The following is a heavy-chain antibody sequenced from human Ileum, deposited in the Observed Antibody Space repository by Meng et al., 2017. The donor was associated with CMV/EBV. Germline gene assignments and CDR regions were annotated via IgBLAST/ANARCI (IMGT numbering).Heavy chain of an antibody. J-gene: IGHJ4*02. Sequence: VQLQEPVQGLVKPSQPLSLTCTVSGGSTSSGSYSWSWIRQPAGKGLEWIGRIYTSESTNYNPSLKSRVTISVDTSKNQFSLKLSSVSATDTAVYYCAGGAITGTTEVPFDYWGQGTLVTVSS. D-gene: IGHD1-20*01. V-gene: IGHV4-61*02. CDR3: AGGAITGTTEVPFDY. CDR1: GGSTSSGSYS. CDR2: IYTSEST.